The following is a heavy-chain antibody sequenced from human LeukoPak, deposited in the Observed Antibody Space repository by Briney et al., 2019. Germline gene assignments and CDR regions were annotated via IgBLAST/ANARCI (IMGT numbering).Heavy chain of an antibody. CDR1: GFSLSTWGVG. D-gene: IGHD2-15*01. CDR3: AQGGVVAGGNWFDP. Sequence: SGPTLVNPRQTLTLTCNFSGFSLSTWGVGVDWIRQPPGKALEWLAAIYWNDDKRYSPSLKSRVTITKVNSKNQVVLRMTNMDPADTGTYYRAQGGVVAGGNWFDPWGQGTLVTVSS. CDR2: IYWNDDK. J-gene: IGHJ5*02. V-gene: IGHV2-5*01.